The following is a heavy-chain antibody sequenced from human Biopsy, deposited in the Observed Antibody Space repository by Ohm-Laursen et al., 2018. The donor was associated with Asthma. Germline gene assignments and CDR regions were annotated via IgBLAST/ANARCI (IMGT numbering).Heavy chain of an antibody. J-gene: IGHJ6*02. CDR3: ARCQVGYSSGWSLLLKKIYYSGMDV. CDR2: VMTVFGTT. D-gene: IGHD6-19*01. Sequence: SSVKVSCKAPGGTFSNFAISWVRQAPGQGLEWLGGVMTVFGTTNYAQKLQGRVTITADESTSTAYMEVTSLRSEDTAIYYCARCQVGYSSGWSLLLKKIYYSGMDVWGQGTAVTVSS. CDR1: GGTFSNFA. V-gene: IGHV1-69*01.